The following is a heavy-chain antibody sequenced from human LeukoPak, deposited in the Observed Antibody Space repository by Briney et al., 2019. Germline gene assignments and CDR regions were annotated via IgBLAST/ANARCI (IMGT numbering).Heavy chain of an antibody. CDR1: GYTFTSYG. J-gene: IGHJ4*02. Sequence: ASVKVSCKDSGYTFTSYGISWVRQAPGQGLDWMGWVSAYNGDTNYAQRFQGRVTMTTDASTSTAYMELRSLRSNDMAVYYCARDCSTSCCPPFNYWGQGTLVTVSS. CDR3: ARDCSTSCCPPFNY. CDR2: VSAYNGDT. V-gene: IGHV1-18*03. D-gene: IGHD2-2*01.